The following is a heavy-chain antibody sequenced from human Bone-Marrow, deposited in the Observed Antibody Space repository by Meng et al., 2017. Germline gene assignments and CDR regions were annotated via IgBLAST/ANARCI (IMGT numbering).Heavy chain of an antibody. J-gene: IGHJ4*02. D-gene: IGHD3-22*01. CDR1: GFTFSSYS. V-gene: IGHV3-21*01. CDR3: ARGRYDNSGYYYYFDY. Sequence: GESLKISCAASGFTFSSYSMNWVRQSPGKGLEWVSSISSSSSYIYYADSVKGRFTISRDNAKNSLYLQMNSLRAEDTAVYYCARGRYDNSGYYYYFDYWGQGTLVTVSS. CDR2: ISSSSSYI.